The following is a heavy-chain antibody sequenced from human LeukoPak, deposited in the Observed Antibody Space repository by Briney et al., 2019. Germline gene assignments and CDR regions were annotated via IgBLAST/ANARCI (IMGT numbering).Heavy chain of an antibody. J-gene: IGHJ4*02. CDR3: AKDYCSGGSCYSGHEY. Sequence: PGGSLRLSCAASGFTFSSYAMSWARQAPGKGLEWVSVISGSGGSTCYADSVKGRFTISRDNSKNTLYLQMNSLRAEDTAVYYCAKDYCSGGSCYSGHEYWGQGTLVTVSS. V-gene: IGHV3-23*01. CDR2: ISGSGGST. D-gene: IGHD2-15*01. CDR1: GFTFSSYA.